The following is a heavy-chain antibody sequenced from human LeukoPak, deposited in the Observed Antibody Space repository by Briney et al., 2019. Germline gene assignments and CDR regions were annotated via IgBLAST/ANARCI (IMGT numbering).Heavy chain of an antibody. Sequence: PGGSLRLSCAASGFTFSSYAMHWVRQAPGKGLEYVSTISSNGGSTYYANSVKGRFTISRDNSKNTLYLQMGSLRAEDMAVYYCARGRYSAYDFDAFDFWGQGTMVTVSS. CDR2: ISSNGGST. J-gene: IGHJ3*01. CDR1: GFTFSSYA. CDR3: ARGRYSAYDFDAFDF. V-gene: IGHV3-64*01. D-gene: IGHD5-12*01.